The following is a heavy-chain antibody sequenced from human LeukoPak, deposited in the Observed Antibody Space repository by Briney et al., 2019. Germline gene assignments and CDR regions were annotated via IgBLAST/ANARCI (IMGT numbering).Heavy chain of an antibody. CDR2: INQDGTET. CDR3: ARVDYGDYAGEDY. Sequence: PGGSLRLSCAASGFTFSIYWMSWVRQVPGKGLEWVANINQDGTETYYVDSVEGRFTISRDNAKNSLYLQMNSLRAEDTAVYYCARVDYGDYAGEDYWGQGTLVTVSS. V-gene: IGHV3-7*01. D-gene: IGHD4-17*01. CDR1: GFTFSIYW. J-gene: IGHJ4*02.